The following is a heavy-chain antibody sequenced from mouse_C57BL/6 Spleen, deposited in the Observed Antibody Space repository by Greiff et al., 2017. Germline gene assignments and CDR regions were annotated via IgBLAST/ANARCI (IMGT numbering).Heavy chain of an antibody. Sequence: VQLQQSWAELVRPGASVTLSCKASGYTFTDYEMHWVKQTPVHGLEWIGAIDPETGGTAYNQKFKGKAILTADKSSSTAYMELRSLTSEDSAVYYCTRYDYGPYYAMDYWGQGTSVTVSS. CDR1: GYTFTDYE. J-gene: IGHJ4*01. V-gene: IGHV1-15*01. CDR2: IDPETGGT. CDR3: TRYDYGPYYAMDY. D-gene: IGHD2-4*01.